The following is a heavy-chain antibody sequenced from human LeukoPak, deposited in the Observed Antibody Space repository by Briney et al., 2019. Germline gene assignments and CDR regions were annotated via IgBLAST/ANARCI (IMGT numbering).Heavy chain of an antibody. J-gene: IGHJ4*02. Sequence: ASVKVSCKASGGTFSSYAISWVRQAPGQGLEWMGGIIPIFGTANYAQKFQGRVTITADESTSTAYMELSSLRSEDTAVYYCARVQLWFGELGDYYFDYWGQGTLVTVSS. D-gene: IGHD3-10*01. V-gene: IGHV1-69*13. CDR3: ARVQLWFGELGDYYFDY. CDR1: GGTFSSYA. CDR2: IIPIFGTA.